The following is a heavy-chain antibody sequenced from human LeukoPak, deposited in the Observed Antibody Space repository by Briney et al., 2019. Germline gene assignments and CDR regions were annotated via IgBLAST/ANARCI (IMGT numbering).Heavy chain of an antibody. CDR1: GFTFSSYG. Sequence: GGSLRLSCAASGFTFSSYGMHWVRQAPGKGLEWVAVISYDGSNKYYADSVKGRFTISRDNSKNTLYLQMNSLRAEDTAVYYCVRSDDFWSGYYGYWGQGTLVTVSS. V-gene: IGHV3-30*03. D-gene: IGHD3-3*01. CDR3: VRSDDFWSGYYGY. J-gene: IGHJ4*02. CDR2: ISYDGSNK.